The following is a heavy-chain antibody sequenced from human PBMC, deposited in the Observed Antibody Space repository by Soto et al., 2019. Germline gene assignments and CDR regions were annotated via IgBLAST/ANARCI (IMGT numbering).Heavy chain of an antibody. D-gene: IGHD6-19*01. CDR1: GFTLSSYA. J-gene: IGHJ3*02. V-gene: IGHV3-64*01. CDR3: ARAKGSSGWSARAFDI. Sequence: EVQLVESGGGLVQPGGSLRLSCAASGFTLSSYAMHWVRLAPGKGLECVSAISSDGGNTYYANSVKGRFTISRDNSKNTLYLQMGSLRVEDMAVYFCARAKGSSGWSARAFDIRGQGTMVTVSS. CDR2: ISSDGGNT.